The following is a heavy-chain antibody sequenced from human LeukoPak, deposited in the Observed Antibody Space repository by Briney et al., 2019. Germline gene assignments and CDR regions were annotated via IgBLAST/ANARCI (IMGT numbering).Heavy chain of an antibody. CDR3: AARDYYYDSSGRNHYFDY. CDR2: INHSGST. Sequence: SETLSLTCAVYGGSFSGYYWSWIRQPPGKGLEWIGEINHSGSTNYNPSLKSRVTISVDTSKNQFSLKLSSVTAADTAVYYCAARDYYYDSSGRNHYFDYWGQGTLVTVSS. V-gene: IGHV4-34*01. CDR1: GGSFSGYY. J-gene: IGHJ4*02. D-gene: IGHD3-22*01.